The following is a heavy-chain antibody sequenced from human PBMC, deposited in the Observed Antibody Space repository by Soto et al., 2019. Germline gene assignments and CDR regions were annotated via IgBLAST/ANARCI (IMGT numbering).Heavy chain of an antibody. Sequence: KESGPTLVKPTQTLTLTCTFSGFSLTTRGVGVGWIRQPPGKDLECLALIYWDDDKRYSPSLQSRLSITKDTSKNQVVLTMTNVDPVDTATYYCAHIPNYYQYDWFDPWGQGTLVSVSS. J-gene: IGHJ5*02. CDR1: GFSLTTRGVG. V-gene: IGHV2-5*02. CDR3: AHIPNYYQYDWFDP. D-gene: IGHD3-16*01. CDR2: IYWDDDK.